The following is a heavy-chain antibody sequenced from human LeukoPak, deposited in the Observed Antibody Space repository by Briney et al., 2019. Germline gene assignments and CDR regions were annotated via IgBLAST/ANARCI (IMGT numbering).Heavy chain of an antibody. CDR2: ISTGSGTI. V-gene: IGHV3-48*02. CDR3: ARDGSFLGTLHY. J-gene: IGHJ4*02. CDR1: GFTFSSYS. D-gene: IGHD2/OR15-2a*01. Sequence: GGSLRLFCAASGFTFSSYSMNWVRQAPGKGLEWVSYISTGSGTIYYADSVKGRFTISRDNAKNSLFLQMSSLRDEDTAVYYCARDGSFLGTLHYWGQGTLVTVFS.